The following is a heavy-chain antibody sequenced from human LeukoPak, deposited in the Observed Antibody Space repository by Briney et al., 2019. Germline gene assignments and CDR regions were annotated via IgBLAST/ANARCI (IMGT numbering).Heavy chain of an antibody. CDR2: INPSGGST. J-gene: IGHJ4*02. D-gene: IGHD3-10*01. CDR3: ARAAVYGSGSYYNELGY. V-gene: IGHV1-46*01. CDR1: GYTITSFH. Sequence: ASVKVSCKASGYTITSFHIHWVRQAPGQGLEWMGIINPSGGSTRYAQNFQGRVTMTRDTSTSTVYMELSSLRSEDTAVYYCARAAVYGSGSYYNELGYWGQGTLVTVSS.